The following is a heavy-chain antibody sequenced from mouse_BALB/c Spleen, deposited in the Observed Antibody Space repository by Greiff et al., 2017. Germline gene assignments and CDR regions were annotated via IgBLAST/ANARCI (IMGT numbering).Heavy chain of an antibody. CDR2: ISSGGST. CDR1: GFTFSSYA. Sequence: DVKLVESGGGLVKPGGSLKLSCAASGFTFSSYAMSWVRQTPEKRLEWVASISSGGSTYYPDSVKGRFTISRDNARNILYLQMSSLRSEDTAMYYCARGAIYYDYDDAMDYWGQGTSVTVSS. D-gene: IGHD2-4*01. V-gene: IGHV5-6-5*01. J-gene: IGHJ4*01. CDR3: ARGAIYYDYDDAMDY.